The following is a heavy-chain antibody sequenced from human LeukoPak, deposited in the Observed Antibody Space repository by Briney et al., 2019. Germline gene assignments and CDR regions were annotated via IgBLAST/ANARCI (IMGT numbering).Heavy chain of an antibody. CDR2: IYYSGST. D-gene: IGHD4-17*01. CDR3: ARADGDYAPRLDY. V-gene: IGHV4-61*08. J-gene: IGHJ4*02. Sequence: SETLSLTCTVSGGSISSGGYYWSWIRQHPGKDLEWIGYIYYSGSTNYNPSLKSRVTISVDTSKNQFSLKLSSVTAADTAVYYCARADGDYAPRLDYWGQGTLVTVSS. CDR1: GGSISSGGYY.